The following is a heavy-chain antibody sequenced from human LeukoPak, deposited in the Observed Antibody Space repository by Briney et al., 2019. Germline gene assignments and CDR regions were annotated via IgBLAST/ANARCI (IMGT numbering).Heavy chain of an antibody. J-gene: IGHJ6*02. D-gene: IGHD3-10*01. CDR2: ISSNGGST. V-gene: IGHV3-64*01. CDR3: ATLGTTMVRGAWYPLSMDV. CDR1: GFTFSSYA. Sequence: PGGSLRLSCAASGFTFSSYAMHWVRQAPGKGLEYVSAISSNGGSTYYANSVKGRFTISRDNSKNTLYLQMGSLRAEDMAVYYCATLGTTMVRGAWYPLSMDVWGQGTTVTVSS.